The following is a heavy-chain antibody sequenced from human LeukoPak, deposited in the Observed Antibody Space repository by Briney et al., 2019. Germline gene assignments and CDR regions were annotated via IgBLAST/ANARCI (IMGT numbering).Heavy chain of an antibody. CDR3: AGDYYGSGIDY. Sequence: PSETLSLTCTVSGGSVSSGSYYWSWIRQPPGKGLEWIGYTYYSGSTNYNPSLKSRVAISVDTSKNQFSLKLSSVTAADTAVYYCAGDYYGSGIDYWGQGTLVTVSS. V-gene: IGHV4-61*01. D-gene: IGHD3-10*01. CDR2: TYYSGST. CDR1: GGSVSSGSYY. J-gene: IGHJ4*02.